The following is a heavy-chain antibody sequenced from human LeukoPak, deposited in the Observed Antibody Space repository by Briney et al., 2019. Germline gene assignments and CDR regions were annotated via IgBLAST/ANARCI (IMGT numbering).Heavy chain of an antibody. V-gene: IGHV4-30-4*01. CDR3: ARESVGYSGHGTKWVEMTDWFDP. J-gene: IGHJ5*02. D-gene: IGHD5-12*01. CDR2: IYYSGST. CDR1: GGSISSGDYY. Sequence: PSETLSLTCTVSGGSISSGDYYWSWIRQPPGKGLEWIGYIYYSGSTYYNPSLKSRVTISVDTSKNQFSLKLSSVTAADTAVYYCARESVGYSGHGTKWVEMTDWFDPWGQGTLVTVSS.